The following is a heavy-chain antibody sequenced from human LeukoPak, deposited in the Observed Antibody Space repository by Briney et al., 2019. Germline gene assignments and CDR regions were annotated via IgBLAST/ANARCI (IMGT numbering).Heavy chain of an antibody. V-gene: IGHV4-34*01. CDR1: GGSFSGYY. J-gene: IGHJ6*02. CDR3: ARGKGRGYSGYDTPYYDSSGYYRRYYYYGMDV. CDR2: INHSGST. Sequence: SETLSLTCAVYGGSFSGYYWSWIRQPPGKGLEWIGEINHSGSTNYNPSLKSRVTISVDTSKNQFSLKLSSVTAADTAVYYCARGKGRGYSGYDTPYYDSSGYYRRYYYYGMDVWGQGTTVTVSS. D-gene: IGHD3-22*01.